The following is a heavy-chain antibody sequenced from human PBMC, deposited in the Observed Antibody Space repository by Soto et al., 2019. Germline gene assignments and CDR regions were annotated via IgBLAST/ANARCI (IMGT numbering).Heavy chain of an antibody. J-gene: IGHJ6*03. Sequence: SVKVSCKASGFTFTSSAMQWVRQARGQRLEWIGWIVVGSGNTNYAQKFQERATITRDMSTSTAYMELSSLRSEDTAVYYCAADLGRITMVRGVREPYYYYYMDVWGKGTTVTVSS. CDR3: AADLGRITMVRGVREPYYYYYMDV. D-gene: IGHD3-10*01. CDR2: IVVGSGNT. V-gene: IGHV1-58*02. CDR1: GFTFTSSA.